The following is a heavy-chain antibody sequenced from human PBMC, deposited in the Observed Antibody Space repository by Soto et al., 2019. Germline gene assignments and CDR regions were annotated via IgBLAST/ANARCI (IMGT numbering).Heavy chain of an antibody. Sequence: QVQLVQSGAEVKKPGSSVKVSCKASGGTFSSYAISWVRQAPGQGLEWMGGIIPIFGTANYAQKFQGRVTITADESTSTAYMELSSLRSEDTAVYYSARDEVEYCSGGSCYFDYWGQGTLVTVSS. J-gene: IGHJ4*02. D-gene: IGHD2-15*01. CDR2: IIPIFGTA. CDR3: ARDEVEYCSGGSCYFDY. V-gene: IGHV1-69*01. CDR1: GGTFSSYA.